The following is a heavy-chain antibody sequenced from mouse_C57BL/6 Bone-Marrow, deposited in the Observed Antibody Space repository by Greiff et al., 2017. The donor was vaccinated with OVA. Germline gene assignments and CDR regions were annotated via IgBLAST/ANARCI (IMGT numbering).Heavy chain of an antibody. CDR2: IDPSDSYT. Sequence: QVQLQQPGAELVMPGASVKLSCKASGYTFTSYWMHWVKQRPGQGLEWIGEIDPSDSYTNYNQKFKGKFTLTVDKSSSTAYMQLSSLTSEDSAVYYCARDRNDYDGAWFAYWGQGTLVTVSA. V-gene: IGHV1-69*01. D-gene: IGHD2-4*01. J-gene: IGHJ3*01. CDR3: ARDRNDYDGAWFAY. CDR1: GYTFTSYW.